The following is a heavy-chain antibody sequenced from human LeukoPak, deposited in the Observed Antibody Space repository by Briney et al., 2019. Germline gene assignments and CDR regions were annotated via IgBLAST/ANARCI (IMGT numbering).Heavy chain of an antibody. Sequence: PGRSLRLSCAASGFTFSDSAVSCVRLAPGGGLEWVSSISDAGGRTYYAHSVKGRFAISRDNSRNTVFLQINSLRAGDTAIYYCAKGGQDYELWRFDLWGQGILVAVSS. D-gene: IGHD3-3*01. CDR2: ISDAGGRT. J-gene: IGHJ5*02. V-gene: IGHV3-23*01. CDR1: GFTFSDSA. CDR3: AKGGQDYELWRFDL.